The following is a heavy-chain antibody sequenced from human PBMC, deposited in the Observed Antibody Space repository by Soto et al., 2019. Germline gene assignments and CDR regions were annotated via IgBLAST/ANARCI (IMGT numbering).Heavy chain of an antibody. CDR1: GGTLTFSS. D-gene: IGHD3-3*01. V-gene: IGHV1-69*12. Sequence: QVQLVQSGAEVKRPGSSVKVSCKASGGTLTFSSLSWVRQSPGKGLEWMGGIIPDAGSPNYAQKFQDRVSNTANEAARTARVELRSLTTDDTAVYCGASFDRGTWSGFAGDGGQGTLVTVSS. J-gene: IGHJ4*02. CDR3: ASFDRGTWSGFAGD. CDR2: IIPDAGSP.